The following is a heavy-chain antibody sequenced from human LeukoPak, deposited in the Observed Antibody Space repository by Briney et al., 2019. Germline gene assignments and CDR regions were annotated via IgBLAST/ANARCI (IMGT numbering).Heavy chain of an antibody. CDR1: GGSISSYY. CDR3: ARRESGSGWYGYWFDP. Sequence: KTSETLSLTCTVSGGSISSYYWSWIRQPPGKGLEWIGYIYYSGSTNYNPSLKSRVTISVDTSKNQFSLKLSSVTAADTAVYYCARRESGSGWYGYWFDPWGQGTLVTVSS. J-gene: IGHJ5*02. D-gene: IGHD6-19*01. V-gene: IGHV4-59*08. CDR2: IYYSGST.